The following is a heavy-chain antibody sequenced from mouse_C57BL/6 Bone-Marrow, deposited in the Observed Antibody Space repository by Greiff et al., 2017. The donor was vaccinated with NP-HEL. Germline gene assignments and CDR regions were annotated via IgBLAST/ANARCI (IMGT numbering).Heavy chain of an antibody. CDR1: GYTFTTYP. CDR2: FHPYNDDT. J-gene: IGHJ1*03. CDR3: ARGYGSSHPYWYFDV. D-gene: IGHD1-1*01. Sequence: QVQLKQSGAELVKPGASVKMSCKASGYTFTTYPIEWMKQNHGKSLEWIGNFHPYNDDTKYNEKFKGKATLTVEKSSSTVYLELSRLTSDDSAVYYCARGYGSSHPYWYFDVWGTGTTVTVSS. V-gene: IGHV1-47*01.